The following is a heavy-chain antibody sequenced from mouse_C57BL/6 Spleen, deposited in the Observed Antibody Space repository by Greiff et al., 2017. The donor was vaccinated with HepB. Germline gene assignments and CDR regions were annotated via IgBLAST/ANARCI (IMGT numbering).Heavy chain of an antibody. V-gene: IGHV5-16*01. D-gene: IGHD2-13*01. J-gene: IGHJ1*03. Sequence: EVMLVESEGGLVQPGSSMKLSCTASGFTFSDYYMAWVRQVPEKGLEWVANINYDGSSTYYLDSLKSRFIISRDNAKNILYLQMSSLKSEDTATYYCARGGDYWYFDVWGTGTTVTVSS. CDR2: INYDGSST. CDR1: GFTFSDYY. CDR3: ARGGDYWYFDV.